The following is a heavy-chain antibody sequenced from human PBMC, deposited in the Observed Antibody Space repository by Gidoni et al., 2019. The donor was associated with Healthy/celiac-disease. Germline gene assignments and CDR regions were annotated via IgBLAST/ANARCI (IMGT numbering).Heavy chain of an antibody. CDR3: ATGDYRALNYFDY. CDR1: GYTFTSYD. J-gene: IGHJ4*02. D-gene: IGHD4-17*01. V-gene: IGHV1-8*01. Sequence: GAEVKKPGASVKVSCKASGYTFTSYDINWVRQATGQGLEWMGWMNPNSGNTGYAQKFQGRVTMTRNTSISTAYMDLSSLRSEDTAVYYCATGDYRALNYFDYWGQGTLVTVSS. CDR2: MNPNSGNT.